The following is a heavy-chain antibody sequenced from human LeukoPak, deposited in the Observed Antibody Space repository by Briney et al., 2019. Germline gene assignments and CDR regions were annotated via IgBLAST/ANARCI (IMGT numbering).Heavy chain of an antibody. V-gene: IGHV3-23*01. CDR1: GFIFSADA. Sequence: GGSLRLSCAASGFIFSADAMSWVRQVPGKGLEWVSGISGSGERTYYGDSVKGRFSISRDNSKNTLFLQMNSLTVEDTALYYCTNGLDFWGQGTLATVSS. CDR2: ISGSGERT. CDR3: TNGLDF. J-gene: IGHJ4*02.